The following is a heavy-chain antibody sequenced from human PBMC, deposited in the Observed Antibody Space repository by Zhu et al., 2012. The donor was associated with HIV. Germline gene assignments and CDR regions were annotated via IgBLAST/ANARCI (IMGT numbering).Heavy chain of an antibody. J-gene: IGHJ4*02. CDR2: ISGSGGST. CDR3: AKVDIVVGRSIPPYYFDY. CDR1: GFTFSSYA. V-gene: IGHV3-23*01. D-gene: IGHD2-2*03. Sequence: EVQLLESGGGLVQPGGSLRLSCAASGFTFSSYAMSWVRQAPGKGLEWVSAISGSGGSTYYADSVKGRFTISRDNSKNTLYLQMNSLRAEDTAVYYCAKVDIVVGRSIPPYYFDYWGQGTLVTVSS.